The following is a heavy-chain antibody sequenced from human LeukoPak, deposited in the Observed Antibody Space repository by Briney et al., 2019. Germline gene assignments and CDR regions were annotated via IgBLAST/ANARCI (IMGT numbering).Heavy chain of an antibody. J-gene: IGHJ4*02. CDR3: ASTIHYYDSSGYRYYFDY. CDR1: GGSISSYY. D-gene: IGHD3-22*01. CDR2: ISTSGST. Sequence: PSETLSLTCTVSGGSISSYYWSWIRQPAGKGLESIGHISTSGSTNYNPSLKSRVTISVDTSKNQFSLKLSSVTAADTAVYYCASTIHYYDSSGYRYYFDYWGQGTLVTVSS. V-gene: IGHV4-4*08.